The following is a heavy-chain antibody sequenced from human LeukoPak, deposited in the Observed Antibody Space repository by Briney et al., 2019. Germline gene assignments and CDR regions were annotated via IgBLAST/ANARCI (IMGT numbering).Heavy chain of an antibody. D-gene: IGHD1-14*01. CDR2: IYYTGTT. CDR1: GASISSDY. J-gene: IGHJ3*02. Sequence: SETLSLTCTVSGASISSDYWTWIRQPPGMGLEWIGYIYYTGTTTYNPSLKSRVTLSIDTSKNQFSLKLSSVTAADTAVYYCTRDRKYYEIWGQGTMVTVSS. V-gene: IGHV4-59*01. CDR3: TRDRKYYEI.